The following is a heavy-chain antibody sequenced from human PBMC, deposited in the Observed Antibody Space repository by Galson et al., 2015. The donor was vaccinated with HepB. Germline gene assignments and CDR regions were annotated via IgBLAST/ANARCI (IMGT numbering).Heavy chain of an antibody. CDR2: ISYDGSKK. CDR3: ARGEEGYCSADNCYFAYLRH. J-gene: IGHJ1*01. D-gene: IGHD2-15*01. Sequence: SLRLSCAVSGFTFSSYAMHWVRQAPGKGLEWVAVISYDGSKKYYADSVRGRFTISRDTSNYTLYLQMKSLRAEDTAIYYCARGEEGYCSADNCYFAYLRHWGQGTLATVSS. CDR1: GFTFSSYA. V-gene: IGHV3-30-3*01.